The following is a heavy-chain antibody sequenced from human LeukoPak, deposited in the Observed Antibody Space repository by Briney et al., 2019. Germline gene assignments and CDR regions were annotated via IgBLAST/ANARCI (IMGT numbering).Heavy chain of an antibody. CDR3: ARDLGSGGSIDN. CDR1: GFTFNTYS. V-gene: IGHV3-21*01. J-gene: IGHJ4*02. D-gene: IGHD1-14*01. CDR2: ISWTSDYI. Sequence: GGSLRLSCAASGFTFNTYSMTWVRQAPGKGLEWVSSISWTSDYIYYADSVKGRFTISRDNAKNSLCLQMNSLRAEDTAVYYCARDLGSGGSIDNWGQGTLVTVSS.